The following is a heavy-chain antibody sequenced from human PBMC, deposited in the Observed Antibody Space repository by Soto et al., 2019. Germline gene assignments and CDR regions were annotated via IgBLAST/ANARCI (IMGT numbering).Heavy chain of an antibody. V-gene: IGHV4-34*01. D-gene: IGHD1-7*01. J-gene: IGHJ6*02. Sequence: SETLSLTCAVYGGSFSGYYWTWIRQPPGTGLEWIGEINHSGSTNYNPSLKSRVTISVDTSKNQFSLKLSSVTAADTAVYYCAREGLTGTIGLYYYYGMDVWGQGTTVTVSS. CDR1: GGSFSGYY. CDR2: INHSGST. CDR3: AREGLTGTIGLYYYYGMDV.